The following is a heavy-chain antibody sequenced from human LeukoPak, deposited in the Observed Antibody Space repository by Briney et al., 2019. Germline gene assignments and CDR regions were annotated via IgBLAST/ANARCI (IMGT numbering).Heavy chain of an antibody. Sequence: GRSLRLSCAASGFTFSSYWMHWVRQVPGKGLVWVARINPGGSSITYADSVKGRFTISRDNAKNTLYLQMDSLRAEETGVYYCARSNQADDYWGQGTLVTASS. CDR3: ARSNQADDY. CDR1: GFTFSSYW. V-gene: IGHV3-74*01. J-gene: IGHJ4*02. D-gene: IGHD1-14*01. CDR2: INPGGSSI.